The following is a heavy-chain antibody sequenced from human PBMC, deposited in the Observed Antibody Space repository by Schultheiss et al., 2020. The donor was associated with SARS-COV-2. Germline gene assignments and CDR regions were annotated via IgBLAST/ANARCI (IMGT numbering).Heavy chain of an antibody. CDR3: ARRKVGYGDYYFDY. CDR1: GYTFTGYY. D-gene: IGHD4-17*01. CDR2: INPNSGGT. Sequence: ASVKVSCKASGYTFTGYYMHWVRQAPGQGLEWMGWINPNSGGTNYAQKFQGWVTMTRDTSTSTAYMELRSLRSDDTAVYYCARRKVGYGDYYFDYWGQGTLVTVSS. V-gene: IGHV1-2*04. J-gene: IGHJ4*02.